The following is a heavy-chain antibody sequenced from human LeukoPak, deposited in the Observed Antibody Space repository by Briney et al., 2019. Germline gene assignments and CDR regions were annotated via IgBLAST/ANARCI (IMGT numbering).Heavy chain of an antibody. D-gene: IGHD3-22*01. CDR3: ARQDYYNTNDHYYPLFDY. CDR1: GFIFSSYG. J-gene: IGHJ4*02. Sequence: PGGSLRLPCAASGFIFSSYGMSWVRQAPGKGLEWVSSISSSSSSNYIYYSDSVKGRFTISRDNAKNSLYLQMNSLRAEDTAVYYCARQDYYNTNDHYYPLFDYWGPGTLVTVSS. CDR2: ISSSSSSNYI. V-gene: IGHV3-21*01.